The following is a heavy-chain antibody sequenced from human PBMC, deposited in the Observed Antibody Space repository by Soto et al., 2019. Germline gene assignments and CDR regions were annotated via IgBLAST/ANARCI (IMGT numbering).Heavy chain of an antibody. Sequence: SETLSLTCTVSGGSISSYYWSWIRQPPGKGLEWIGYIYYSGSTNYNPSLKSRVTISVDTSKNQFSLKLSSVTAADPAVYYCASTGLGYCSSTSCYAGYYYYMDVWGKGTTVTVSS. J-gene: IGHJ6*03. CDR1: GGSISSYY. CDR2: IYYSGST. CDR3: ASTGLGYCSSTSCYAGYYYYMDV. D-gene: IGHD2-2*01. V-gene: IGHV4-59*01.